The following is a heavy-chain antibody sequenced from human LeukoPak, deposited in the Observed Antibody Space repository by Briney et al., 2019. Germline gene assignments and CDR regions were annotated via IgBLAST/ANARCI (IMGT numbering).Heavy chain of an antibody. CDR1: GFIFSSYG. CDR2: ISRSGADT. D-gene: IGHD1-26*01. V-gene: IGHV3-23*01. Sequence: PGGSLRLSCAASGFIFSSYGMAWVRQTPGKGLEAPGKGLEWVSDISRSGADTHYADSVKGRFTISRDNSKNTLFLHMNRLRAEDTAVYYCAKDWDSGSLDKWGQGTVVTVPS. J-gene: IGHJ4*02. CDR3: AKDWDSGSLDK.